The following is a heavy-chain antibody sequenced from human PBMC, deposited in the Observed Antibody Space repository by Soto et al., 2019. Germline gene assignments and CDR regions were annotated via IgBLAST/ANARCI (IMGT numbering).Heavy chain of an antibody. V-gene: IGHV5-10-1*01. D-gene: IGHD6-19*01. CDR2: IDPSDSYT. Sequence: GESLRISCKVSGYSFTTYWINWVRQMPGKGLEWMGRIDPSDSYTNYSPSFQGHVTISADKSVSTAYLQWNSLKASDTAMYYCARSGQWLVDDSWGQGTLVTVSS. CDR1: GYSFTTYW. CDR3: ARSGQWLVDDS. J-gene: IGHJ5*01.